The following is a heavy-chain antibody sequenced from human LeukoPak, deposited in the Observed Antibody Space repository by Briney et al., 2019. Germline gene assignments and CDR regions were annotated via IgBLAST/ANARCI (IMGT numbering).Heavy chain of an antibody. CDR3: ARARSQYCSGGSCSPAGYYYYGMDV. D-gene: IGHD2-15*01. CDR1: GFTFSNYW. V-gene: IGHV3-7*01. CDR2: IKKDGSEK. J-gene: IGHJ6*02. Sequence: GGSLRLSCAASGFTFSNYWMTWVRQAPGKGLEWVANIKKDGSEKNYVDSVKGRFTISRDNAKNPLYLQMNSLRAEDTAVYYCARARSQYCSGGSCSPAGYYYYGMDVWGQGTTVTVSS.